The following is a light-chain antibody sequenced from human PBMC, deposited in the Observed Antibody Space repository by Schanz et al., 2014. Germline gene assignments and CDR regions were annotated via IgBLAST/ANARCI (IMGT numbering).Light chain of an antibody. CDR3: QQSYTTPLWT. Sequence: AIRMTQSPSSLSASTGDRVTITCRASQGISSYLAWYQQKPGKAPKLLIYAASTLQSGVPSRFSGSGSGTDFTLTISSLQPEDFATYYCQQSYTTPLWTFGQGTKLEIK. CDR2: AAS. J-gene: IGKJ2*01. CDR1: QGISSY. V-gene: IGKV1-8*01.